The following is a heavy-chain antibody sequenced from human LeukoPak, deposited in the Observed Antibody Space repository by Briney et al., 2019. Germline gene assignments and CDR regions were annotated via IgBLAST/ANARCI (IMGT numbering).Heavy chain of an antibody. J-gene: IGHJ4*02. CDR1: GGSISSYY. D-gene: IGHD2-21*02. Sequence: SETLSLTCTVSGGSISSYYWSWIRQPPGKGLEWIGYIYYSGSTNYNPSHKSRVTISVDTSKNQFSLKLSSVTAADTAVYYCARGGDLAYCGGDCYSPYFDYWGQGTLVTVSS. CDR3: ARGGDLAYCGGDCYSPYFDY. CDR2: IYYSGST. V-gene: IGHV4-59*01.